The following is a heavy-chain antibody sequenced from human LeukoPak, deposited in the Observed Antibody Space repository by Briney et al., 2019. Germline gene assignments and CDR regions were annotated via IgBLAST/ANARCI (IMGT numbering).Heavy chain of an antibody. D-gene: IGHD4-17*01. CDR2: IYYSGST. Sequence: SETLSLTCTVSGGSISSSSYYWGWIRQPPGKGLEWIGSIYYSGSTYYNPSLKSRVTIPVDTSKNQFSLKLGSVTAADTAVYYCARTVLLTVNAFDIWGQGTMVTVSS. V-gene: IGHV4-39*07. CDR3: ARTVLLTVNAFDI. J-gene: IGHJ3*02. CDR1: GGSISSSSYY.